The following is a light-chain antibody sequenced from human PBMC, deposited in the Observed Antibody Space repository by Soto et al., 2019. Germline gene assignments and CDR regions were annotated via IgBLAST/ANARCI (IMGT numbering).Light chain of an antibody. J-gene: IGLJ1*01. CDR1: SSDIGGYNY. Sequence: QSVLTQPASVSGSPGQSITISCTGTSSDIGGYNYVSWYRQHPGKAPQLVIYGVSDRPSGVSNRFSGSKSGNTASLTISGLQAEDEADYYCSSFTTSTTPAYVFGTGTKLTVL. CDR2: GVS. CDR3: SSFTTSTTPAYV. V-gene: IGLV2-14*03.